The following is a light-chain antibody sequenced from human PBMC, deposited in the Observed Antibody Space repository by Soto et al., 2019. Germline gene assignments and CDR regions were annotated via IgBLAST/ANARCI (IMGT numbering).Light chain of an antibody. V-gene: IGKV3-15*01. Sequence: EIVMTQSPATLSASPGERATLSCTASQSVSSNLAWYQQKPGQAPRLLIYGASTRATGIPARFSGSGSGTDFTLTISSLQSEDFAVYYCQEYNNRPPMNTFGQGAKLEIK. J-gene: IGKJ2*01. CDR2: GAS. CDR3: QEYNNRPPMNT. CDR1: QSVSSN.